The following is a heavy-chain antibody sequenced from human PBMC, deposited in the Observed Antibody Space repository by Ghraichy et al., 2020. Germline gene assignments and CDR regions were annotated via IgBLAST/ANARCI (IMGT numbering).Heavy chain of an antibody. CDR1: GGSISSYY. D-gene: IGHD3-22*01. Sequence: SETLSLTCTVSGGSISSYYWSWIRQPPGKGLEWIGYIYYSGSTNYNPSLKSRVTISVDTSKNQFSLKLSSVTAAATAVYYCARQGSDSSGYYYVYNWFDPWGQGTLVTVSS. V-gene: IGHV4-59*08. CDR3: ARQGSDSSGYYYVYNWFDP. CDR2: IYYSGST. J-gene: IGHJ5*02.